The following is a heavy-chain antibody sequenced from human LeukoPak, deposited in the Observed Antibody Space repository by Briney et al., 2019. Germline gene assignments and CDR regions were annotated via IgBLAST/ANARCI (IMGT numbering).Heavy chain of an antibody. D-gene: IGHD6-19*01. CDR3: ARRGYSSGWYVSYYYYMDV. J-gene: IGHJ6*03. CDR1: GGSISSSSYY. V-gene: IGHV4-39*01. Sequence: SETLSLTCTVSGGSISSSSYYWGWIRQPPGKGLEWIGSIYYSGSTYYNPSLKSRVTISVDTSKNQFSLKLSSVTAADTAVYYCARRGYSSGWYVSYYYYMDVWGKGTTVTISS. CDR2: IYYSGST.